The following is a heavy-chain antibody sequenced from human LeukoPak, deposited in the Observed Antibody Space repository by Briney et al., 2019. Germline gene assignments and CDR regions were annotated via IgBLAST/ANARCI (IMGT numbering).Heavy chain of an antibody. D-gene: IGHD6-13*01. CDR3: ARDIAAPGLFFDY. CDR1: GFTLSSYR. J-gene: IGHJ4*02. V-gene: IGHV3-7*01. CDR2: IKYDGSEI. Sequence: GGSLRLSCAASGFTLSSYRMSWVRQAPGKGLEWVANIKYDGSEIDYVDSVKGRFTISRDNAKNSLYLQMNSLRAEDTAVYYCARDIAAPGLFFDYWGQGTLVTVSS.